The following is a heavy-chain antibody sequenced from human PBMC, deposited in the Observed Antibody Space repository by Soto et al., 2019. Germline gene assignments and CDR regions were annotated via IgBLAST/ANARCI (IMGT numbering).Heavy chain of an antibody. D-gene: IGHD3-22*01. CDR3: ARRRDGDISGYHWNDY. CDR2: IWFDGSVK. J-gene: IGHJ4*02. V-gene: IGHV3-33*01. CDR1: GFNFRSYG. Sequence: QVQLVESGGGVVQPGRSLRLSCVASGFNFRSYGMHWVRQAPGKGLEWVAVIWFDGSVKYYADSVKGRFTISRDNSHNTLYLQMNSLRAEDTAVYYCARRRDGDISGYHWNDYWGQGTLVIVSS.